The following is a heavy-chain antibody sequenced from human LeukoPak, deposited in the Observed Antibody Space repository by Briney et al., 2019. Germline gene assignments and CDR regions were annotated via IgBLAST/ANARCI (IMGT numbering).Heavy chain of an antibody. CDR2: VSESGDST. CDR1: GFTFNTNSHA. J-gene: IGHJ4*02. V-gene: IGHV3-23*01. Sequence: GRSLRLSCAASGFTFNTNSHAMSWVRQAPGKGLEWVSTVSESGDSTYYAASLKGRFTISRDLSKNTLYLQMDSVRDDDTAVYYCAKDLSCSYWGQGTLVTVSS. D-gene: IGHD4/OR15-4a*01. CDR3: AKDLSCSY.